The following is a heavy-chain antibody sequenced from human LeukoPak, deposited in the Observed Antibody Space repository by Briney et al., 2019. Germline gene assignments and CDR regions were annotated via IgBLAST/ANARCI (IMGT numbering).Heavy chain of an antibody. Sequence: GGSLRLSCAASGFTVSSNYMSWVRQAPGKGLEWVSAIYAGGNTYYADSVKGRFSISRDNSKNTVYLQINSLRAEDTAVYYCARGDWSGYEYWGQGTLVTVSS. V-gene: IGHV3-66*01. CDR2: IYAGGNT. CDR3: ARGDWSGYEY. J-gene: IGHJ4*02. CDR1: GFTVSSNY. D-gene: IGHD5-12*01.